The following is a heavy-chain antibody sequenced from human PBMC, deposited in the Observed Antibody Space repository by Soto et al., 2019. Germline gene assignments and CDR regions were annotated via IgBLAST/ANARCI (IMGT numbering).Heavy chain of an antibody. CDR1: GFTFSSYA. V-gene: IGHV3-23*01. Sequence: EVQLLESGGGLVQPGGSLRLSCAASGFTFSSYAMSWVRQAPGKGLEWVSAISGSGGSTYYADSVKGWFTISRDNSKNTLYLQMNSLRAEDTAVYYCAKAPGGYCGGDCYSGWFDPWGQGTLVTVSS. J-gene: IGHJ5*02. CDR2: ISGSGGST. CDR3: AKAPGGYCGGDCYSGWFDP. D-gene: IGHD2-21*02.